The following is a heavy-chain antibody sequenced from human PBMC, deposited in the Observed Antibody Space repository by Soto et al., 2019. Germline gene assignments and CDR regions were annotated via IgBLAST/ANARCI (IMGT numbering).Heavy chain of an antibody. V-gene: IGHV1-69*13. Sequence: SVKVSCKACGWTVTRYAFSWVRQAPGHGREWMGGIIPIFGTANYAQKFQGRVTITADESTRTDYMELSSLRFDETALYYRARASRVTAIRFYYGMDVWGQGTTVTVSS. J-gene: IGHJ6*02. D-gene: IGHD2-21*02. CDR1: GWTVTRYA. CDR3: ARASRVTAIRFYYGMDV. CDR2: IIPIFGTA.